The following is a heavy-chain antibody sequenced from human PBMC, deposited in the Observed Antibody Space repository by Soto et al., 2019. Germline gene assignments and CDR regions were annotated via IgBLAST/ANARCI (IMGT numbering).Heavy chain of an antibody. D-gene: IGHD4-17*01. Sequence: QVQLVQSGAEVKKPGASVKVSCKASGYTFTSYDINWVRQATGQGLEWMGWMNPNSGNTGYAQKFQARVTMTRNTSISTAYMEMSSLRSEDTAVYYCARGDYGDYFYYSYYSGMDVWGQGTTVTVSS. CDR3: ARGDYGDYFYYSYYSGMDV. CDR1: GYTFTSYD. J-gene: IGHJ6*02. CDR2: MNPNSGNT. V-gene: IGHV1-8*01.